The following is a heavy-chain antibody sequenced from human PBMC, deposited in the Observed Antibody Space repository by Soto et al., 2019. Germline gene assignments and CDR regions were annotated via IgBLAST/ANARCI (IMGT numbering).Heavy chain of an antibody. CDR3: ARDDGYGDPDYYYYGMDV. D-gene: IGHD2-21*02. CDR2: ISYDGSNK. Sequence: QVQLVESGGGVVQPGRSLRLSCAASGFTFSSYGMHWVRQAPGKGLEWVAVISYDGSNKYYADSVKGRFTISGDNSKNTLYLQMNSLRAEDTAVYYCARDDGYGDPDYYYYGMDVWGQGTTVTVSS. J-gene: IGHJ6*02. V-gene: IGHV3-30*19. CDR1: GFTFSSYG.